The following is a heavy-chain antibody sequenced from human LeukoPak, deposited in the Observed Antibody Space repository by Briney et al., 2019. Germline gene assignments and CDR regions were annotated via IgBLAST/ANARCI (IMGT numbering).Heavy chain of an antibody. D-gene: IGHD3-22*01. CDR1: GGSFSGYY. Sequence: SETLSLTCAVYGGSFSGYYWSWVRQPPGKGLEWIGEINHSGSTNYNPSLKSRVTISVDTSKNQFSLKLSSVTAADTAVYYCARGDSSGYFYWGQGTLVTVSS. V-gene: IGHV4-34*01. CDR2: INHSGST. CDR3: ARGDSSGYFY. J-gene: IGHJ4*02.